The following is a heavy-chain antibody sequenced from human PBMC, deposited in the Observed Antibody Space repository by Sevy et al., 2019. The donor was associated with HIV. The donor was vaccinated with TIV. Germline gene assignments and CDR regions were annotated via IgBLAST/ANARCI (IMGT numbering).Heavy chain of an antibody. V-gene: IGHV1-2*02. CDR1: GYTFTGYY. D-gene: IGHD2-2*01. Sequence: ASVKVSCKASGYTFTGYYMHWVRQAPGQRLEWMGWINPNSGGTNYAQKFQGRVTMTRDTSISTAYMELSRLRSDDTAVYYCASVPAAAIKTYYFDYWGQGTLVTVSS. CDR2: INPNSGGT. J-gene: IGHJ4*02. CDR3: ASVPAAAIKTYYFDY.